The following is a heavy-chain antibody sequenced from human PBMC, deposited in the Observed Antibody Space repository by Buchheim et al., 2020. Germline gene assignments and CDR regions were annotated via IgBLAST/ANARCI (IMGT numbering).Heavy chain of an antibody. CDR1: ADSMTNYY. CDR2: MYNSGVT. Sequence: QVQLQESGPGLVKPSETLSLTCTVSADSMTNYYWSWIRQPPGKGLEWIGYMYNSGVTEHNPSLKSRVTISVDTSKDQFSLMLSSLTAADTAVYYCARGDSSGWYLDYWGQGIL. J-gene: IGHJ4*02. D-gene: IGHD6-19*01. CDR3: ARGDSSGWYLDY. V-gene: IGHV4-59*01.